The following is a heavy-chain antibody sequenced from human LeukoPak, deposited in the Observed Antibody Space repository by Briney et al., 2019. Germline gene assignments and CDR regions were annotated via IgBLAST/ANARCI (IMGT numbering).Heavy chain of an antibody. CDR3: ARAVQLERPPPLIGYYYMDV. D-gene: IGHD1-1*01. CDR1: GGSISSYY. V-gene: IGHV4-59*01. CDR2: IFYSGST. Sequence: SETLSLTCTVSGGSISSYYWSWIRQPAGKGLEWIGYIFYSGSTNYNPSLKSRVTISVDTSKNQFSLKLRSVTAADTAVYYCARAVQLERPPPLIGYYYMDVWGKGTTVTVSS. J-gene: IGHJ6*03.